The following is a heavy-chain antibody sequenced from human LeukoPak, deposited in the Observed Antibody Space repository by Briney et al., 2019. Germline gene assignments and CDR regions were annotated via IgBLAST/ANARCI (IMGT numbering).Heavy chain of an antibody. CDR3: ARDYGGLRLPHEYFQH. D-gene: IGHD4-23*01. J-gene: IGHJ1*01. Sequence: GGSLRLSCAASGFTFSSYSMNWVRQAPGKGLEWVPYISSSSTIYYADSVKGRFTISRDNAKNSLYLQMNSLRDEDTAVYYCARDYGGLRLPHEYFQHWGQGTLVTVSS. CDR1: GFTFSSYS. V-gene: IGHV3-48*02. CDR2: ISSSSTI.